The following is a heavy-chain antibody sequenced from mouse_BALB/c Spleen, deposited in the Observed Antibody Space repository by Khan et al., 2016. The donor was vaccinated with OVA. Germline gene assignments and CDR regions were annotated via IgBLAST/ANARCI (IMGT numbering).Heavy chain of an antibody. D-gene: IGHD1-1*01. V-gene: IGHV3-1*02. CDR1: GYSITGGYS. Sequence: EVQGVESGPDLVKPSQSLSLTCTVTGYSITGGYSWHWIRQFPGNKLEWMGYIHYSGSTNYNPSLKSRISITRDTSKNQFFLQLNSVTTEDTATYYCARSGTTVVAYWYFDVWGAGTTVTVSS. CDR3: ARSGTTVVAYWYFDV. J-gene: IGHJ1*01. CDR2: IHYSGST.